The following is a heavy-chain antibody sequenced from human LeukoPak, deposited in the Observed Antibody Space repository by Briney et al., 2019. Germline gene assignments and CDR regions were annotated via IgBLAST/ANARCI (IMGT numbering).Heavy chain of an antibody. V-gene: IGHV3-23*01. CDR2: ISGSGGST. CDR1: GFTFSSYA. Sequence: GGSLRLSCAASGFTFSSYAMSWVRQAPGKGLEWVSAISGSGGSTYYADSVKGRFTISRDNSKNTLYLQMNSLRAEDTAVYYCAKDQYRDILTGYSYFDYWGQGTLVTVSS. D-gene: IGHD3-9*01. CDR3: AKDQYRDILTGYSYFDY. J-gene: IGHJ4*02.